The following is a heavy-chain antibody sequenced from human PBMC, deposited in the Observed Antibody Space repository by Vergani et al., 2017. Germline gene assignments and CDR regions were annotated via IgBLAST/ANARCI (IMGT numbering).Heavy chain of an antibody. D-gene: IGHD2-2*01. Sequence: QVQLVQSGAEVKKPGASLKVSCKASGYTFTGYYMHWVRQAPGQGLEWMGWINPNSGGTNYAQKFQGRVTMTRDTSISTAYMELSRLRSDDTAVYYWARDILNIVVVPAANILGLDYWGQRTLVTVSS. CDR1: GYTFTGYY. V-gene: IGHV1-2*02. J-gene: IGHJ4*02. CDR3: ARDILNIVVVPAANILGLDY. CDR2: INPNSGGT.